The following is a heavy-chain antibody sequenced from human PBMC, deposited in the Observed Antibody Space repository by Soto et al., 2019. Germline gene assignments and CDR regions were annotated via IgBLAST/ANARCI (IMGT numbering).Heavy chain of an antibody. CDR2: IYWDDDR. Sequence: QITLKESDPTVVKPTQTLTLTCTVSGFSLTTNGVAVGWIRQSPGQALEWLSLIYWDDDRRYSPSLASRLTINKDASRHQVVLTMTNMDPLDSGTYFCAHQKQIGYRLFDIWGRGTLVTVSS. J-gene: IGHJ4*02. V-gene: IGHV2-5*02. D-gene: IGHD5-18*01. CDR1: GFSLTTNGVA. CDR3: AHQKQIGYRLFDI.